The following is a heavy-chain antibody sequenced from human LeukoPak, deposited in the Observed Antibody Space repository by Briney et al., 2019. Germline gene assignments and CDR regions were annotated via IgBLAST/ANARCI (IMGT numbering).Heavy chain of an antibody. CDR3: AELGITMIRGV. D-gene: IGHD3-22*01. V-gene: IGHV3-48*03. Sequence: GGSLRLSCAASEFSVGSNYMTWVRQAPGKGLEWVSYISSSGSTIYYADSVKGRFTISRDNAKNSLYLQMNSLRAEDTAVYYCAELGITMIRGVWGKGTTVTISS. CDR2: ISSSGSTI. J-gene: IGHJ6*04. CDR1: EFSVGSNY.